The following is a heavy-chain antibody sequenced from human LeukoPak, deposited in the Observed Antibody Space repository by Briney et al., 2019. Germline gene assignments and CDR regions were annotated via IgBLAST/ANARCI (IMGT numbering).Heavy chain of an antibody. CDR3: ARKNYDILTGYYPPAVDY. CDR1: GFTFSDYS. V-gene: IGHV3-64*04. CDR2: ISSNGGST. Sequence: GGSLRLSCSASGFTFSDYSMHWVRQAPGKGLEYVSAISSNGGSTYYASSVKGRFTISRDNAKNSLYLQMNSLRAEDTAVYYCARKNYDILTGYYPPAVDYWGQGTLVTVPS. J-gene: IGHJ4*02. D-gene: IGHD3-9*01.